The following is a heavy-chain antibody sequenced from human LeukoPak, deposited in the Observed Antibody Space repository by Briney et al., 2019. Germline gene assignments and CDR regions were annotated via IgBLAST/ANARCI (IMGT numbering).Heavy chain of an antibody. CDR2: IYYSGST. V-gene: IGHV4-39*01. D-gene: IGHD6-19*01. J-gene: IGHJ6*03. CDR3: ATGYSSGWYYYYMDV. CDR1: GGSISSSSYY. Sequence: SETLSLTCTVSGGSISSSSYYWGWIRQPPRKGLECIGSIYYSGSTYYNPSLKSRVTISVDTSKNQFSLKLSSVTAADTAVYYCATGYSSGWYYYYMDVWGKGTTVTVSS.